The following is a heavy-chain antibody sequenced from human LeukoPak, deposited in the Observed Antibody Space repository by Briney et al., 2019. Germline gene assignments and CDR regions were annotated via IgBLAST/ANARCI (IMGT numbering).Heavy chain of an antibody. J-gene: IGHJ4*02. D-gene: IGHD6-13*01. CDR3: ATALFSSTWYAGSDY. CDR2: IYPGDSDT. CDR1: GYSFSSNW. Sequence: GESLKISCKGSGYSFSSNWIGWVRQMPGKGLEWMGIIYPGDSDTRYSPSFQGQVTISVDKSISTAYLQWSSLKASDTAMYYCATALFSSTWYAGSDYWGQGTLVTVSS. V-gene: IGHV5-51*01.